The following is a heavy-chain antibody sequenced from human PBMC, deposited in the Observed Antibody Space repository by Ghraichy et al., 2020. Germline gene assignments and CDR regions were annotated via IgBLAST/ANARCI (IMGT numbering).Heavy chain of an antibody. V-gene: IGHV4-59*01. CDR2: IYYSGST. D-gene: IGHD6-19*01. Sequence: SETLSLTCTVSGGSISSYYWSWIRQPPGKGLEWIGYIYYSGSTNYNPSLKRRVTISVDTSKNQFSLKLSSVTAADTAVYYCARWGRTSSGWPIDYWGQGTLVTVSS. CDR1: GGSISSYY. CDR3: ARWGRTSSGWPIDY. J-gene: IGHJ4*02.